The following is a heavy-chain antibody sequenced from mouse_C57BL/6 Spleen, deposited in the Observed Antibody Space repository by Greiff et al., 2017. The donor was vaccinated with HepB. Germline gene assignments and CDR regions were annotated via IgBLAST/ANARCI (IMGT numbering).Heavy chain of an antibody. J-gene: IGHJ4*01. D-gene: IGHD2-5*01. CDR1: GFTFSDYG. CDR3: ARFYSNYEAMDY. V-gene: IGHV5-17*01. Sequence: DVMLVESGGGLVKPGGSLKLSCAASGFTFSDYGMHWVRQAPEKGLEWVAYISSGSSTIYYADTVKGRFTISRDNAKNTLFLQMTSLRSEDTAMYYCARFYSNYEAMDYWGQGTSVTVSS. CDR2: ISSGSSTI.